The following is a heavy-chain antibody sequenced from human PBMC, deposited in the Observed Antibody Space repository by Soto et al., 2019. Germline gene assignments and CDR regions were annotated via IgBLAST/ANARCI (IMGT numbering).Heavy chain of an antibody. Sequence: QVQLVQSGAEVQKPGSSVKVSCKAPGGTFSSYAISWVRQAPGQGLEWMGGIIPIFGTANYAQKIQGGVTITADESTSTGYMELSSLRSEDTAVYYCARSQGGSSSLDIYYYYYYGMDVWGQGTTVTVSS. D-gene: IGHD2-15*01. V-gene: IGHV1-69*01. CDR2: IIPIFGTA. J-gene: IGHJ6*02. CDR1: GGTFSSYA. CDR3: ARSQGGSSSLDIYYYYYYGMDV.